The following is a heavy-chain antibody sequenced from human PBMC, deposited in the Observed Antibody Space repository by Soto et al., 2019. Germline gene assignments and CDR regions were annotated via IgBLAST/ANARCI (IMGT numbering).Heavy chain of an antibody. D-gene: IGHD2-8*01. CDR1: GFTFSSYS. CDR2: ISSSSSYI. V-gene: IGHV3-21*01. Sequence: PGGSLRLSCAASGFTFSSYSMNWVRQAPGKGLEWVSSISSSSSYIYYADSVKGRFTISRDNAKNSLYLQMNSLRAEDTAVYYCARDGDCTNGVCYGNYYYMDVWGKGTTVTVSS. J-gene: IGHJ6*03. CDR3: ARDGDCTNGVCYGNYYYMDV.